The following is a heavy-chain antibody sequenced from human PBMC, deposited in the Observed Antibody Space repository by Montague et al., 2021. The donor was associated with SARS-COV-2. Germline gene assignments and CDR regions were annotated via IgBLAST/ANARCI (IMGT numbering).Heavy chain of an antibody. D-gene: IGHD3-22*01. Sequence: SETLSLTCAVYGGSFSDYYWSWIRQPAEKGLEWIGEINHRGTSKXNTSLKSRVSISLDTSKNQFSLYLSSVTAADTAVYYCARGRQHFNMIVVVMTGGEYYFDYWGQGTLVTVSS. CDR1: GGSFSDYY. CDR3: ARGRQHFNMIVVVMTGGEYYFDY. CDR2: INHRGTS. J-gene: IGHJ4*02. V-gene: IGHV4-34*01.